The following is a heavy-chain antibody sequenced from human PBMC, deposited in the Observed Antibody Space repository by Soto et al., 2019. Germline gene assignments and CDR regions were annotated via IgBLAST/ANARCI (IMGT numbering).Heavy chain of an antibody. V-gene: IGHV4-34*01. CDR1: GGSFIGYY. J-gene: IGHJ6*02. D-gene: IGHD3-3*01. Sequence: KTSETLSLTCAVYGGSFIGYYCTFIRHPPFKWLEWIVEINHSGSTNYNASLKSRVTISVDTSKNQFSLKLRSVIAADTAVYYCARYRRGFLDWRPSGGYYGMDVWGQGTTVTVSS. CDR2: INHSGST. CDR3: ARYRRGFLDWRPSGGYYGMDV.